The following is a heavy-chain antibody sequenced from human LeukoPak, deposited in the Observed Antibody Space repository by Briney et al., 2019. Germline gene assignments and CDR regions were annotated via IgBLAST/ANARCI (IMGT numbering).Heavy chain of an antibody. CDR1: GGSISCSNW. V-gene: IGHV4-4*02. J-gene: IGHJ4*02. CDR2: IYHSGST. D-gene: IGHD3-22*01. CDR3: ARASYDSSGYDY. Sequence: SETLSLTCAVSGGSISCSNWWSWVRQPPGKGLEWIGEIYHSGSTNYNPSLKSRVTISVDKSKNQFSLKLSSVTAADTAVYYCARASYDSSGYDYWGQGTLVTVSS.